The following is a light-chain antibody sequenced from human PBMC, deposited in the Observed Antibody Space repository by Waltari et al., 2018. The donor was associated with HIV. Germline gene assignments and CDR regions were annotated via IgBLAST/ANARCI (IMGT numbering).Light chain of an antibody. J-gene: IGLJ1*01. V-gene: IGLV1-44*01. CDR1: RSNIGTNT. CDR3: AAWDDSLNGYV. CDR2: STN. Sequence: QSVLTQPPSASGTPGQRVTISCSGDRSNIGTNTVNWYQQLPGMAPKLVVYSTNQRPSGVPDRFSGSKSGTSASLAISGLQSEDEADYYCAAWDDSLNGYVFGTGTKVTVL.